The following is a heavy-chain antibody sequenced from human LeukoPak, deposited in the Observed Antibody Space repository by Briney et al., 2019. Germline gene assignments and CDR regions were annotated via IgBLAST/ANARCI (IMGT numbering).Heavy chain of an antibody. CDR2: ISSSSSTI. CDR1: GFTFSSYE. J-gene: IGHJ4*02. D-gene: IGHD1-7*01. CDR3: ARDTTGHWNSGTRAYYFDY. V-gene: IGHV3-48*01. Sequence: PGGSLRLSCAASGFTFSSYEMNWVRQAPGKGLEWVSYISSSSSTIYYADSEKGRFTISRDNAKNSLYLQMNSLRAEDTAVYYCARDTTGHWNSGTRAYYFDYWGQGTLVTVSS.